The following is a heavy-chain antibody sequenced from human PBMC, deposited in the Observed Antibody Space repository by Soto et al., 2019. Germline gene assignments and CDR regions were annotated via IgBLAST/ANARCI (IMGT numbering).Heavy chain of an antibody. Sequence: QVQLQQWGAGLLKPSETLSLTCAVYGGSFSGYHWSWIRQPPGKGLEWIGEINHSGSTNYNPSLKSRVTISVDTSKNQFSLKLSSVTAADTAVYYCARGWDDSSGYYYYWGQGTLVTVSS. J-gene: IGHJ4*02. D-gene: IGHD3-22*01. CDR1: GGSFSGYH. V-gene: IGHV4-34*01. CDR3: ARGWDDSSGYYYY. CDR2: INHSGST.